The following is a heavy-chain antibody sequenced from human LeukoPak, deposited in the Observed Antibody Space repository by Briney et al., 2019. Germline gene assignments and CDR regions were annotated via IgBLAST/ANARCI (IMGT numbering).Heavy chain of an antibody. V-gene: IGHV3-30*02. Sequence: GGSLRLSCAASGFIFSNYGMHWVRQAPGKGLEWVAFIRYDGTNKYYADSVKGRFTISRDNSKNTLYLQMNSLRAEDTAVYYCAKDRSGSYSQGLDYWGQGTLVTVSS. D-gene: IGHD1-26*01. CDR1: GFIFSNYG. CDR3: AKDRSGSYSQGLDY. CDR2: IRYDGTNK. J-gene: IGHJ4*02.